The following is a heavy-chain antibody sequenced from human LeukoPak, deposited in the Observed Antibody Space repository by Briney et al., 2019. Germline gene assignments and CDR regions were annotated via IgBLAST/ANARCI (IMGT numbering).Heavy chain of an antibody. CDR1: GGSFSGYY. Sequence: SETLSLTCAVYGGSFSGYYWSWIRQPPGKGLEWIGEINHSGSTNYNPSLKSRVTISVDTSKNQFSLKLSSVTAADTAVYYCARGVTTHSDYYYYYMDVWGKGTTVTVSS. V-gene: IGHV4-34*01. D-gene: IGHD4-17*01. CDR2: INHSGST. J-gene: IGHJ6*03. CDR3: ARGVTTHSDYYYYYMDV.